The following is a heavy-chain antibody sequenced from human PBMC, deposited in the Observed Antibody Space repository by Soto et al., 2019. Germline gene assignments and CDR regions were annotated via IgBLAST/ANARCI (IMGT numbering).Heavy chain of an antibody. V-gene: IGHV1-2*07. Sequence: XSGKVSCQASGDTLTCYYLHWLRQAPGQGLEWMGWINPNTGVTNYGHQFQGRVTMTGDSSINSAYMELSRLTSDDAALYYCARELNSGVGNFDYWGQGTLVTVSS. CDR1: GDTLTCYY. J-gene: IGHJ4*02. CDR3: ARELNSGVGNFDY. CDR2: INPNTGVT. D-gene: IGHD6-19*01.